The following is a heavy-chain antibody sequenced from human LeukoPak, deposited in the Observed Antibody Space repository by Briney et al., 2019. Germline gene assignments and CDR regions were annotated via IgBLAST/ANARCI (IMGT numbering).Heavy chain of an antibody. J-gene: IGHJ4*02. CDR1: GGSISSYY. Sequence: SETLSLTCTVSGGSISSYYWSWIRQPPGKGLEWIGYIYYSGSTYYNPSLKSRVTISVDTSKTQFSLNLSAVTAADTAVYYCARARSLTIFGVVTPDYFDYWGQGTLVTVSS. V-gene: IGHV4-59*08. CDR3: ARARSLTIFGVVTPDYFDY. CDR2: IYYSGST. D-gene: IGHD3-3*01.